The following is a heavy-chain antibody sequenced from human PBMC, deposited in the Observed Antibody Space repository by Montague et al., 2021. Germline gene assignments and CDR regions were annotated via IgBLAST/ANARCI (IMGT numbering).Heavy chain of an antibody. CDR3: AKQDYFVSGTSYKGFDP. D-gene: IGHD3-10*01. CDR2: IFYGGAT. CDR1: SGSIFHAH. J-gene: IGHJ5*02. V-gene: IGHV4-59*04. Sequence: SETLSLTCTVSSGSIFHAHGSGVRQPPGKGLEWLGSIFYGGATVINPSLKSRVTMSIDTSTNQFSLKLGFVTAADTAVYYCAKQDYFVSGTSYKGFDPWGQGILVTVSS.